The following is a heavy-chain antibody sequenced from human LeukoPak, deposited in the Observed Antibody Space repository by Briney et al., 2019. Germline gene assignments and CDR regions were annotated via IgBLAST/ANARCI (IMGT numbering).Heavy chain of an antibody. CDR2: MNPNSGST. D-gene: IGHD3-10*01. CDR1: GYTFTSYD. Sequence: ASVKVSCKASGYTFTSYDINWVRQATGQGLEWMGWMNPNSGSTGYAQKFQGRVTMTRNTSISTAYMELSSLRSEDTAVYYCAREPRISMVRGDYYYMDVWGKGTTVTVSS. J-gene: IGHJ6*03. CDR3: AREPRISMVRGDYYYMDV. V-gene: IGHV1-8*01.